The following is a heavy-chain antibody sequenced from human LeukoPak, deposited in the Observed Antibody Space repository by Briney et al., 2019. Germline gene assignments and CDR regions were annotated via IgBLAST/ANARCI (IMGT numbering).Heavy chain of an antibody. CDR3: AKISATSDYFDP. J-gene: IGHJ5*02. CDR1: GFTFSSYA. V-gene: IGHV3-23*01. D-gene: IGHD1-26*01. Sequence: GGSLRLSCAASGFTFSSYAMSWVRQAPEKGLEWVSTISATGDSTYYADSVRGRFTISRDNSRSTLYLQMSSLRPEDTAEYYCAKISATSDYFDPWGQGTLVTVPS. CDR2: ISATGDST.